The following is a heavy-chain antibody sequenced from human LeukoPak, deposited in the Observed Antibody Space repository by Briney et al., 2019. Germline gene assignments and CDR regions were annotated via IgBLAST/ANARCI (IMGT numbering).Heavy chain of an antibody. D-gene: IGHD3-22*01. J-gene: IGHJ4*02. Sequence: GGSLRLSCAASGFTFSSYGMHWVRQAPGKGLEWVAFIRYDGSNKYYADSVKGRFTISRDNSKNTLWLQMNSLRAEDTAVYYCAKPGGYYDSSGYFDYWGQGTLVTVFS. CDR1: GFTFSSYG. CDR2: IRYDGSNK. CDR3: AKPGGYYDSSGYFDY. V-gene: IGHV3-30*02.